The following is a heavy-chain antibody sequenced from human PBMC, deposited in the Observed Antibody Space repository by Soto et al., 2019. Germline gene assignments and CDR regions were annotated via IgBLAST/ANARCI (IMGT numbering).Heavy chain of an antibody. CDR2: IYYSGST. V-gene: IGHV4-30-4*01. Sequence: PSETLSLTCTVSVGSISSGDYYWRWILQPPGKGLEWIGYIYYSGSTYYNPSLKSRVTISVDTSKNQFSLKLSSVTAADTAVYYCARTYYYDSSGYYSGPYDYWGQGTLVTVSS. CDR1: VGSISSGDYY. CDR3: ARTYYYDSSGYYSGPYDY. D-gene: IGHD3-22*01. J-gene: IGHJ4*02.